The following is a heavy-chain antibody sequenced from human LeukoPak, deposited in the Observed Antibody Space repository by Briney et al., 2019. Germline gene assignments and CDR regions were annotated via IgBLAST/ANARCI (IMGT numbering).Heavy chain of an antibody. CDR3: ARDLSPYTAMVYYYYYYMDV. CDR2: IYTSGST. CDR1: GGSFSGYY. D-gene: IGHD5-18*01. J-gene: IGHJ6*03. V-gene: IGHV4-4*07. Sequence: PSETLSLTCAVYGGSFSGYYWSWIRQPAGKGLEWIGRIYTSGSTNYNPSLKSRVTISVDTSKNQFSLKLSSVTAADTAVYYCARDLSPYTAMVYYYYYYMDVWGKGTTVTVSS.